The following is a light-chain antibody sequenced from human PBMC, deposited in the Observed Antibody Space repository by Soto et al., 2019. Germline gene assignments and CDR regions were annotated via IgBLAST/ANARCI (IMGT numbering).Light chain of an antibody. CDR3: SARDDSLSGVV. V-gene: IGLV1-47*01. J-gene: IGLJ2*01. Sequence: QSVLTQPPSTSGTPGQRVTISCSGSSSNIGSNHVDWYQQFPGMAPKLLMYRSDQPPTGVPDRTAGSKSGTSASLAISGLRSDDEADYYCSARDDSLSGVVFGGGTKLTV. CDR1: SSNIGSNH. CDR2: RSD.